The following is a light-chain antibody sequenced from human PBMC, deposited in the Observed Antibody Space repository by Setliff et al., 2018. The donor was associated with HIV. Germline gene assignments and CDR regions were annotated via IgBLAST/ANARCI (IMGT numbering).Light chain of an antibody. CDR1: SSDVGGYNY. Sequence: QSVLTQPASVSGSLGQSITISCTGTSSDVGGYNYVSCYQQHPGKAPKLMIYDVGNRPSGVSNRFSGSKSGNTASLTISGLQAEDEADYCCNSYTSSSTLVVFGGGTKVTVL. V-gene: IGLV2-14*03. CDR3: NSYTSSSTLVV. CDR2: DVG. J-gene: IGLJ2*01.